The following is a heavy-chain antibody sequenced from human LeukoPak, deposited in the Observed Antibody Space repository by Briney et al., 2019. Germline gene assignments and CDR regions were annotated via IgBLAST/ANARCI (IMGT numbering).Heavy chain of an antibody. J-gene: IGHJ1*01. D-gene: IGHD3-3*01. V-gene: IGHV1-8*01. CDR1: GYPFTSYN. Sequence: GASVKVSFKASGYPFTSYNVNWVGQATGQGLEWMGWMNTNSGNTGYSQNFQGRVTMTRDTSISTAYMELSSLMSEDTAVYYCARGLPKAVFGMVIEDWGQGTLVTVSS. CDR2: MNTNSGNT. CDR3: ARGLPKAVFGMVIED.